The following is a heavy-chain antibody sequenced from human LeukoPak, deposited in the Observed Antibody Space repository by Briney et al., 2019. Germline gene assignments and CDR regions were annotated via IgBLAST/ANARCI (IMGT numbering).Heavy chain of an antibody. Sequence: PSETLSLTCTVSRGSISTFYWSWIRQPAGKGLEWIGRIYTRGSTNYNPSLKSRVTISLDTSRNQFSLKLTSVTAADTAVYYCAKSNGYGLVDIWGQGTMVTVSS. V-gene: IGHV4-4*07. CDR3: AKSNGYGLVDI. J-gene: IGHJ3*02. D-gene: IGHD3-10*01. CDR1: RGSISTFY. CDR2: IYTRGST.